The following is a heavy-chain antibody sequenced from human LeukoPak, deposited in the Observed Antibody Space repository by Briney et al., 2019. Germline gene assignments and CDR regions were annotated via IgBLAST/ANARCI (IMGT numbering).Heavy chain of an antibody. Sequence: GGSLRLSCAASGFTFSSYAMHWVRQAPGKGLEWVAVISYDGSNKYYADSVKGRFTISRDNSKNTLYLQMNSLRAEDTAVYYCARDHFRRPDYYYYGMDVWGQGTTVTVSS. V-gene: IGHV3-30*04. CDR2: ISYDGSNK. CDR1: GFTFSSYA. D-gene: IGHD2-2*01. J-gene: IGHJ6*02. CDR3: ARDHFRRPDYYYYGMDV.